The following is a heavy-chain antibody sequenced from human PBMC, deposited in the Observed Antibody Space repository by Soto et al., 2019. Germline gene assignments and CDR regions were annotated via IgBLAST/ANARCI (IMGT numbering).Heavy chain of an antibody. D-gene: IGHD2-15*01. CDR2: ISAYNGNT. CDR3: ARSAGEDIVVVVAATNYYGMDV. V-gene: IGHV1-18*01. J-gene: IGHJ6*02. CDR1: GYTFTSYG. Sequence: QVQLMQSGAEVKKPGASVKVSCKASGYTFTSYGISWVRQAPGQGLEWMGWISAYNGNTNYAQKLQGRVTMTTDTSTSTAYMELRSLRSDDTAVYYCARSAGEDIVVVVAATNYYGMDVWGQGTTVTVSS.